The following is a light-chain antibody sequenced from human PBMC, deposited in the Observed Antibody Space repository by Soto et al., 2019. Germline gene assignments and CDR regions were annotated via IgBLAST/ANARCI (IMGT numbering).Light chain of an antibody. CDR1: QSVSSY. CDR3: QQSYNTPPT. J-gene: IGKJ4*01. Sequence: EIVLTQSPANLSLSPGERATLSCRASQSVSSYLAWYQQKPGQAPRLLIYDASNRATGIPARFSGSGSGTDFTLTISSLQPEDFATYYCQQSYNTPPTFGGGTKV. V-gene: IGKV3-11*01. CDR2: DAS.